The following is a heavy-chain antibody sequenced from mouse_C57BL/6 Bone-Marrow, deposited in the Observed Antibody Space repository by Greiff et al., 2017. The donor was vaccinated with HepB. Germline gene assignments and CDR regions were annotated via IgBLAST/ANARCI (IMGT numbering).Heavy chain of an antibody. CDR2: INYDGSST. Sequence: VQLKESEGGLVQPGSSMKLSCTASGFTFSDYYMAWVRQVPEKGLEWVANINYDGSSTYYLDSLKSRFIISRDNAKNILYLQMSSLKSEDTATYYCARLRRYYFDYWGQGTTLTVSS. CDR3: ARLRRYYFDY. J-gene: IGHJ2*01. CDR1: GFTFSDYY. V-gene: IGHV5-16*01. D-gene: IGHD1-1*01.